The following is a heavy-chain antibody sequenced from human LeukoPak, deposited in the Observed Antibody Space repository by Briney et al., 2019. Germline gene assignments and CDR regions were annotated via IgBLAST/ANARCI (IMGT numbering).Heavy chain of an antibody. D-gene: IGHD6-13*01. CDR1: GFTFSSHA. V-gene: IGHV3-23*01. CDR3: AEASPSDSSSWYPSWH. J-gene: IGHJ1*01. Sequence: PGGSLRLSCAASGFTFSSHAMIWVRQAPGKGLEWVLAVSGSGGSTYYADSVKGRFTISRDNSKNTLYLQMSSLRAEDTALYYCAEASPSDSSSWYPSWHWGQGTLVTVSS. CDR2: VSGSGGST.